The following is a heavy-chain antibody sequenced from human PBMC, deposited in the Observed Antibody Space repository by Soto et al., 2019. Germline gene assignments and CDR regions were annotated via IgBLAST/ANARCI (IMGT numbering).Heavy chain of an antibody. Sequence: GESLKISCQGSGYSFANYCIAWVRQMPGKGLEWMGIFYSGDSDTRYSPSFQGQVVISGDKSINTAYLQWTSLKASDTAMYYCARGSSGFYDYWGQGXLVTVYS. V-gene: IGHV5-51*01. CDR1: GYSFANYC. D-gene: IGHD6-19*01. CDR2: FYSGDSDT. CDR3: ARGSSGFYDY. J-gene: IGHJ4*02.